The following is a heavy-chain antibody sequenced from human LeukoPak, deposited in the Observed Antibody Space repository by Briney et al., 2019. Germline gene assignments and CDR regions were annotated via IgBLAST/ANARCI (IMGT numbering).Heavy chain of an antibody. CDR3: ARDNPEYSSSGYYLDY. V-gene: IGHV1-2*02. CDR1: GYTFTGYY. J-gene: IGHJ4*02. CDR2: INPNSGGT. Sequence: ASVKVSCKASGYTFTGYYMHWVRQAPGQGLEWMGWINPNSGGTNYAQKFQGRVTMTRDTSISTAYMELSRLRSDDTAVYYCARDNPEYSSSGYYLDYWGQGTLVTVSS. D-gene: IGHD6-13*01.